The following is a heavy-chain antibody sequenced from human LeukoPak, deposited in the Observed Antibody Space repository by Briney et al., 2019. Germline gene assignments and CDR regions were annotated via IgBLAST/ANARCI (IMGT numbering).Heavy chain of an antibody. V-gene: IGHV3-33*01. CDR2: IWYDGGNK. Sequence: PGRSLRLSCAASGFTFSSYGMHWVRQAPGKGLEWVAVIWYDGGNKYYADSVKGRFTISRDNSKNTLYLQMNSLRAEDTAVYYCARDLRFALDEYYYYYYGMDVWGQGTTVTVSS. J-gene: IGHJ6*02. CDR1: GFTFSSYG. D-gene: IGHD3/OR15-3a*01. CDR3: ARDLRFALDEYYYYYYGMDV.